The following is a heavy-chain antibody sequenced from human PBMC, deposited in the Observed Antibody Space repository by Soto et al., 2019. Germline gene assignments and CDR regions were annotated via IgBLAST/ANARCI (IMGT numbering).Heavy chain of an antibody. CDR1: GYTFTSYY. CDR2: INPSGGST. D-gene: IGHD3-22*01. CDR3: AKDNNYDNNPGNDFYYGMDV. V-gene: IGHV1-46*01. J-gene: IGHJ6*02. Sequence: ASVKVSCKASGYTFTSYYMHWVRQAPGQGLEWMGIINPSGGSTSYAQKFQGRVTMTRDTSTSTVYMELSSLRSEDTAVYYCAKDNNYDNNPGNDFYYGMDVWGQGTTVTVSS.